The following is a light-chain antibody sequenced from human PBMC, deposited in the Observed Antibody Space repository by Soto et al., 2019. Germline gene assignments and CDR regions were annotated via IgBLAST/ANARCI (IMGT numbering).Light chain of an antibody. V-gene: IGKV1-5*01. CDR2: DAS. J-gene: IGKJ2*01. CDR1: QSIISW. Sequence: DIQMTQSPSTLSAAVGDRATITCRASQSIISWLAWYQQKPGKDPKLLIYDASSLESGVLSRFSGSGSGTEFTLTICSLQPGDFATYYCQQYNSYPQYTFGQGTKLEIK. CDR3: QQYNSYPQYT.